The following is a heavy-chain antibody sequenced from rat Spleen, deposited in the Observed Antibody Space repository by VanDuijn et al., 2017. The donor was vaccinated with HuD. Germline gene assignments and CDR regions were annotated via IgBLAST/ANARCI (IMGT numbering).Heavy chain of an antibody. CDR1: GFTFSNYG. J-gene: IGHJ1*01. V-gene: IGHV5-29*01. CDR3: VKDMSRTIAARSYWYFDF. CDR2: INYDGSRT. D-gene: IGHD1-2*01. Sequence: EVQLVESGGGLVQPGRSLKLSCAASGFTFSNYGMAWVRQAPTKGLEWVATINYDGSRTYYRDSVKGRFTISRDDAKSTLYLQMESLRSEDTATYYCVKDMSRTIAARSYWYFDFWGPGTMVTVSS.